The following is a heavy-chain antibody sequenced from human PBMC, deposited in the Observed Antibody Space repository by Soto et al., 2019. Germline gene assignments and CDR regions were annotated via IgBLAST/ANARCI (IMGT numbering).Heavy chain of an antibody. CDR1: GGSISSSSYY. CDR2: IYYSGST. D-gene: IGHD2-15*01. J-gene: IGHJ4*02. CDR3: ARHLVSLGYCSGGSCPYFDY. V-gene: IGHV4-39*01. Sequence: QLQLQESGPGLVKPSETLSLTCTVSGGSISSSSYYWGWIRQPPGKGLEWIGSIYYSGSTYYNPSLKSRVTISVDTSKNQFSLKLSSVTAADTAVYYCARHLVSLGYCSGGSCPYFDYWGQGTLVTVSS.